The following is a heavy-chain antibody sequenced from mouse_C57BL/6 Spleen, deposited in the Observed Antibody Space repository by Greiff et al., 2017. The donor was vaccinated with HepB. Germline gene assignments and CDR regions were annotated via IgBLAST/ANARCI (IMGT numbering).Heavy chain of an antibody. D-gene: IGHD1-1*01. CDR2: IDPSDSYT. CDR1: GYTFTSYW. J-gene: IGHJ3*01. CDR3: ASQINYYGSGGAY. V-gene: IGHV1-59*01. Sequence: VQLQQPGAELVRPGTSVKLSCKASGYTFTSYWMHWVKQRPGQGLEWIGVIDPSDSYTNYNQKFKGKATLTVDTSSSTAYMQLSSLTSEDSAVYYCASQINYYGSGGAYWGQGTLVTVSA.